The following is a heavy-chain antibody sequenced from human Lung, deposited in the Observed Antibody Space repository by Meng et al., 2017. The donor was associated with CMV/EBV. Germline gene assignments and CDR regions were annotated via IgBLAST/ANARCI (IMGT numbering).Heavy chain of an antibody. V-gene: IGHV3-74*01. J-gene: IGHJ4*02. CDR1: GFTFSSFW. D-gene: IGHD6-19*01. Sequence: GGSLRLSCAASGFTFSSFWVHWVRQVPGKGLVWVSRINEDGTTTNYADSVKGRFTISRDNARNTVYLQMNSLKVEDTAVYYCARDIGGGSGYWGQGTLVTVSS. CDR3: ARDIGGGSGY. CDR2: INEDGTTT.